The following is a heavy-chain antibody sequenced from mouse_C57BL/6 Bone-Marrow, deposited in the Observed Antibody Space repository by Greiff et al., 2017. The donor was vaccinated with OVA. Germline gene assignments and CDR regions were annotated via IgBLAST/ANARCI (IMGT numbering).Heavy chain of an antibody. Sequence: VQLQQSGAELVRPGASVKLSCTASGFNIKDDYMHWVKQRPEQGLEWIGWIDPENGDTEYASKFQGKATITADTSSNTAYLQLSSLTSEDTAVYYGTSYDYGSSPCAMDYWGQGTSVTVSS. V-gene: IGHV14-4*01. D-gene: IGHD1-1*01. CDR1: GFNIKDDY. CDR3: TSYDYGSSPCAMDY. J-gene: IGHJ4*01. CDR2: IDPENGDT.